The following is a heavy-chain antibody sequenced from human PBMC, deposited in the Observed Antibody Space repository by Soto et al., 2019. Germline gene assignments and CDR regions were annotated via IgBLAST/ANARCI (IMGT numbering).Heavy chain of an antibody. D-gene: IGHD5-12*01. CDR2: MNPNSGNT. CDR1: GYTFTSYD. V-gene: IGHV1-8*01. CDR3: ARGGYSGYDFNYYYYGMDV. Sequence: ASVKVSCKASGYTFTSYDINWVRQATGQGLEWMGWMNPNSGNTGYAQKFQGRVTMTRNTSISTAYMELSSLRSEDTAVYYCARGGYSGYDFNYYYYGMDVWGQGTTVTV. J-gene: IGHJ6*02.